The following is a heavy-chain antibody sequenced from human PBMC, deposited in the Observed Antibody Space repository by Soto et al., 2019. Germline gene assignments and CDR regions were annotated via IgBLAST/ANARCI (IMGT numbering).Heavy chain of an antibody. V-gene: IGHV4-59*08. Sequence: QVQLQESGPGLVKPSETLSLTCTVSGGSISSYYWSWIRQPPGKGLEWIGYIYYSGSTNYNPSLKSLVTISVDTSKNQFSLKLSSVTAADTAVYYRARRAPSGYYDYWGQGTLVTVSS. D-gene: IGHD1-26*01. CDR3: ARRAPSGYYDY. CDR2: IYYSGST. J-gene: IGHJ4*02. CDR1: GGSISSYY.